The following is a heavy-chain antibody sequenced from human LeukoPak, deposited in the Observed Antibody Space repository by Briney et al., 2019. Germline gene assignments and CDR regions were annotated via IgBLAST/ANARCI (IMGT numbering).Heavy chain of an antibody. D-gene: IGHD4-23*01. J-gene: IGHJ4*02. Sequence: PGGSLRLSCAASGFTSSSYWMNWVRQAPGKGLVWVSRIASGGSSTTYADSVKGRFSISRDNAKNTLYLQMNSLRVEDTAVYYCARGRPHGNDYWGQGTLVTVSS. CDR2: IASGGSST. V-gene: IGHV3-74*01. CDR1: GFTSSSYW. CDR3: ARGRPHGNDY.